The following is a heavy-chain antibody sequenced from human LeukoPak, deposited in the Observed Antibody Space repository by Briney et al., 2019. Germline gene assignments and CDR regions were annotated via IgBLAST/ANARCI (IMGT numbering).Heavy chain of an antibody. V-gene: IGHV1-2*06. CDR3: AREVRPYYDYVEARVYGMDV. CDR2: INPNSGGI. D-gene: IGHD3-16*01. Sequence: VASVKVSCKTSGYTFTGYYMHWVRQAPGQGLEWMGRINPNSGGINYAQKFQGRVTMTTDTSTSTAYMELRSLRSDDTAVYYCAREVRPYYDYVEARVYGMDVWGQGTTVTVSS. J-gene: IGHJ6*02. CDR1: GYTFTGYY.